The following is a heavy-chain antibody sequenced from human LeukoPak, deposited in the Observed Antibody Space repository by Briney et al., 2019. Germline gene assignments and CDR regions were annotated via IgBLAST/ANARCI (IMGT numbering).Heavy chain of an antibody. V-gene: IGHV1-69*13. CDR2: IIPIFGTA. Sequence: SVKVSCKASGGTFSSYAISWVRQAPGQGLEWMGGIIPIFGTANYAQKFQGRVTIAADESTSTAYMELSSLRSEDTAVYYCARGRDTAMVTSFDYWGQGTLVTVSS. J-gene: IGHJ4*02. CDR3: ARGRDTAMVTSFDY. CDR1: GGTFSSYA. D-gene: IGHD5-18*01.